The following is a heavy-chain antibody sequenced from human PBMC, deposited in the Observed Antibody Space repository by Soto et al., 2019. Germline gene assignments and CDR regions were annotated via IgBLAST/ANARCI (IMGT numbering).Heavy chain of an antibody. J-gene: IGHJ6*02. CDR3: ARDRVGATHPEYYYYGMDV. D-gene: IGHD1-26*01. CDR2: ISYDGSNK. CDR1: GFTFSSYA. Sequence: GGSLRLSCAASGFTFSSYAMHWVRQAPGKGLEWVAVISYDGSNKYYADSVKGRFTISRDNSKNTLYLQMNSLRAEDTAVYYCARDRVGATHPEYYYYGMDVWGQGTTVTVSS. V-gene: IGHV3-30-3*01.